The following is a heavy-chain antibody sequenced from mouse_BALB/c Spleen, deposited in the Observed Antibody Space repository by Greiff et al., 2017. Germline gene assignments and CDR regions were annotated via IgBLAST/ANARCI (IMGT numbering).Heavy chain of an antibody. CDR2: INPGSGGT. CDR1: GFAFTNYL. CDR3: ARKDYGSSGAWFAD. Sequence: VQLVESGAELVRPGTSVKVSCTASGFAFTNYLIEWVKQRPGQGLEWIGVINPGSGGTYYNEQFKGQASLTADKTSNTAYMVHSRLTSDDSAVYFCARKDYGSSGAWFADWGQGTLVTVSA. J-gene: IGHJ3*01. V-gene: IGHV1-54*03. D-gene: IGHD1-1*01.